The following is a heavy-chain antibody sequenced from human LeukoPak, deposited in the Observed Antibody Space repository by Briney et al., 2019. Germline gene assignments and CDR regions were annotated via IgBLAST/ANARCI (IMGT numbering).Heavy chain of an antibody. Sequence: GGSLRLSCAASGFTFSNYAIHWVRQAPGKGLEYVSAISRSGGTTYYANSVKGRFTISRDNSKNTLFLQMGSLRAEDMAVYYCARVGDIDAFDIWGQGTMVTVSS. D-gene: IGHD4-17*01. CDR1: GFTFSNYA. CDR2: ISRSGGTT. CDR3: ARVGDIDAFDI. J-gene: IGHJ3*02. V-gene: IGHV3-64*01.